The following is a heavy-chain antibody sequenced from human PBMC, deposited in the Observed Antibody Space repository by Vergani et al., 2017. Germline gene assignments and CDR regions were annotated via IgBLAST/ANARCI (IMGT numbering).Heavy chain of an antibody. CDR3: ARDNELLWFGEFRNWFDP. V-gene: IGHV3-21*01. CDR2: ISSSSSSI. J-gene: IGHJ5*02. Sequence: EVQLVESGGGLVKPGGSLRLSCAASGFTFSSYSMNWVRQAPGKGLEWVSSISSSSSSIYYADSVKGRFTISRDNAKNSLYLQMNSLRAEDTAVYYCARDNELLWFGEFRNWFDPWGQGTLVTVSS. CDR1: GFTFSSYS. D-gene: IGHD3-10*01.